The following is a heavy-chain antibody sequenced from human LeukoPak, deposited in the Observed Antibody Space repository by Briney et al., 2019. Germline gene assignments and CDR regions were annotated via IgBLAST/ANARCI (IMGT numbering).Heavy chain of an antibody. CDR3: AKPQVGATKGAYFDY. CDR2: IRYDGSNK. CDR1: GFTFSSYG. J-gene: IGHJ4*02. D-gene: IGHD1-26*01. Sequence: TGGSLRLSCAASGFTFSSYGMHWVRQAPGKGLEWVAFIRYDGSNKYYADSVKGRFTISRDNSKNTLYLQMNSLRAEDTAVYYCAKPQVGATKGAYFDYWGQGTLVTVSS. V-gene: IGHV3-30*02.